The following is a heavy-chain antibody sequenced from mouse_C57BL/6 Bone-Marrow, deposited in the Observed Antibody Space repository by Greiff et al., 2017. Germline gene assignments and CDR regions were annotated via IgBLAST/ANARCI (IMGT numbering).Heavy chain of an antibody. J-gene: IGHJ1*03. V-gene: IGHV1-50*01. Sequence: VQLQQPGAELVKPGASVKLSCKASGYTFTSYWMQWVKQRPGQGLEWIGEIDPSDSYTNYNQKFKGKATLTVDTSSSTAYMQLSSLTSEDSAVXCWAREPYYCGSSYRRWYFDVWGTGTTVTVSS. CDR2: IDPSDSYT. CDR1: GYTFTSYW. D-gene: IGHD1-1*01. CDR3: AREPYYCGSSYRRWYFDV.